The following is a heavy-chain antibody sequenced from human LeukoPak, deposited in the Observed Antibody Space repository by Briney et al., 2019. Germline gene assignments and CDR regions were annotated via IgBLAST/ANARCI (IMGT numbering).Heavy chain of an antibody. Sequence: GGSLRLSCAASGFTFSSYGMHWVRQAPGKGLEWVAVISYDGSNKYYADSVKGRFTISRDNSKNTLYLQMNSLRAEDTAVYYCAKGLWFGEFRDLGYWGQGTLVTGSS. CDR3: AKGLWFGEFRDLGY. CDR2: ISYDGSNK. J-gene: IGHJ4*02. V-gene: IGHV3-30*18. D-gene: IGHD3-10*01. CDR1: GFTFSSYG.